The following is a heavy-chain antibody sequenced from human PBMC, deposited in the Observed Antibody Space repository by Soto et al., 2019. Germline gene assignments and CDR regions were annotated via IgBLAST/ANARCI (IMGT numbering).Heavy chain of an antibody. D-gene: IGHD2-21*02. CDR1: GGSFSGYY. CDR3: ARGWVVTPRWSDP. CDR2: INHSGST. J-gene: IGHJ5*02. Sequence: SETLSLTCAVYGGSFSGYYWSWIRQPPGMGLEWIGEINHSGSTNYNPSLKSRVTISVDTSKNQVSLKLSSVTAADTAGYYCARGWVVTPRWSDPWGQGALVTVSS. V-gene: IGHV4-34*01.